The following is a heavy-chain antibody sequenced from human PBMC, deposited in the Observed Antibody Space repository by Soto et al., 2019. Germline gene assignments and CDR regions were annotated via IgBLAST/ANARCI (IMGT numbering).Heavy chain of an antibody. CDR3: GRRSTVTPPHWYFDL. CDR1: GGSISSSSYY. D-gene: IGHD4-17*01. J-gene: IGHJ2*01. Sequence: QLQLQESGPGLVKPSETLSLTCTVSGGSISSSSYYWGWIRQPPGKGLEWIGSIYYSGSTYYNPSLKSRFTISVETSKNQFPRRLSSVTAADTAVYYCGRRSTVTPPHWYFDLWGRGTLVTVSS. V-gene: IGHV4-39*01. CDR2: IYYSGST.